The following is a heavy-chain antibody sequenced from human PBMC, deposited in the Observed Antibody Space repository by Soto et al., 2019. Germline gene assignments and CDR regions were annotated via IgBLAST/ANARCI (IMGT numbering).Heavy chain of an antibody. CDR3: ARYSSGWYYFDY. D-gene: IGHD6-19*01. J-gene: IGHJ4*02. CDR1: AYSFTSYG. Sequence: QVQLVQSGAEVKKPGASVKVSCKASAYSFTSYGISWVRQAPGQGLEWMGRISAYNGNTNYAQKVQGRVTMTTDTAPSTVYMELRSLRSDDTAVYYCARYSSGWYYFDYWGQGTLVTVSS. V-gene: IGHV1-18*01. CDR2: ISAYNGNT.